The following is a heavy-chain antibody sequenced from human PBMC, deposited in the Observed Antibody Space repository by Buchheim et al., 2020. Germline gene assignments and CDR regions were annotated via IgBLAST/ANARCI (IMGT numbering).Heavy chain of an antibody. J-gene: IGHJ6*02. CDR1: GYSFTNYY. D-gene: IGHD2-2*01. CDR2: ITPSGGSA. V-gene: IGHV1-46*01. Sequence: QVQLVQSGAEVKEPGASVKISCEASGYSFTNYYIHWVRRAPRQGLEWMGIITPSGGSAIYAHTFQDRISITRDTSTNTVYMEVNSLTSEDTAVYYCAKDRQWRVHGGRFSTNSYTGMDVWGQGTTITVSS. CDR3: AKDRQWRVHGGRFSTNSYTGMDV.